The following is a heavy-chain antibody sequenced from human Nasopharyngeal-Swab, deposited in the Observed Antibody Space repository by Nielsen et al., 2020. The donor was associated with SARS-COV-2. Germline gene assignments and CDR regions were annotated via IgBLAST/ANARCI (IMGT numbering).Heavy chain of an antibody. Sequence: GGSLRLSCAASGFTFNTYGMNWVRQAPGKGLEWISYISDDNTIFYADSVKGRFTISRDNAKNSLYLQMNSLRDDDTAVYYCARDLELLTNYYALDYWGQGTLVTVSS. J-gene: IGHJ4*02. V-gene: IGHV3-48*02. CDR3: ARDLELLTNYYALDY. CDR2: ISDDNTI. D-gene: IGHD3-9*01. CDR1: GFTFNTYG.